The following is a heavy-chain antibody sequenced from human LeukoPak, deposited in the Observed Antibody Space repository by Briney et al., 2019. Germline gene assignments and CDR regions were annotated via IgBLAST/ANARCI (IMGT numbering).Heavy chain of an antibody. J-gene: IGHJ4*02. Sequence: GGSLRLSCAASGFTFDDYAIHWVRQAPGKGLEWVSGISWNSGSIGYADSVKGRFTISRDNAKNSLYLQMNSLRAEDTALYYCARDYYYDSSGYTYYFDYWGQGTLVTVSS. CDR2: ISWNSGSI. CDR3: ARDYYYDSSGYTYYFDY. CDR1: GFTFDDYA. V-gene: IGHV3-9*01. D-gene: IGHD3-22*01.